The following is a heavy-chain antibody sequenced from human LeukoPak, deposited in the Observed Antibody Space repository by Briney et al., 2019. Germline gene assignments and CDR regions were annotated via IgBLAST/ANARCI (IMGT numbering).Heavy chain of an antibody. Sequence: GRSLRLSCAASGFTFSRHSMHWVRQAPGKGLEWVAVISYDGSNKYYADSVKGRFTTSRDSSRNTVYLQMNSLRSEDTAVYYCARWVIAAAVDNWFDPWGQGTLVTVSS. CDR1: GFTFSRHS. CDR3: ARWVIAAAVDNWFDP. V-gene: IGHV3-30*01. J-gene: IGHJ5*02. D-gene: IGHD6-13*01. CDR2: ISYDGSNK.